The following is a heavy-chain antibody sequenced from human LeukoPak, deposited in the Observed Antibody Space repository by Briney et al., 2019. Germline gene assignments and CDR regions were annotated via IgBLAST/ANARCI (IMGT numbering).Heavy chain of an antibody. D-gene: IGHD6-19*01. CDR3: ARGGNQWLGDEGWFDP. CDR2: ISSSSSTI. CDR1: GFTFSSYS. Sequence: PGGSLRLSCAASGFTFSSYSMNWVRQAPGKGLEWVSYISSSSSTIYYADSVKGRFAISRDNAKNSLYLQMNSLRAEDTAVYYCARGGNQWLGDEGWFDPWGQGTLVTVSS. J-gene: IGHJ5*02. V-gene: IGHV3-48*01.